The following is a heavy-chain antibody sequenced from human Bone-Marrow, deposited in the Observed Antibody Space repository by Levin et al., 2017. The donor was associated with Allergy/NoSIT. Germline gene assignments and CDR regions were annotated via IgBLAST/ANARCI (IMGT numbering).Heavy chain of an antibody. Sequence: KPSETLSLTCTVSGGPISSNNYYWGWIRQPPGKGLEWIGSMHYSGSIYHNPSLKSRLTISVDTSKNHFSLKLSSVTAADTAVYYCVRGLRRVTIFGVVIAPGAFDIWGQGTMVIVSS. J-gene: IGHJ3*02. V-gene: IGHV4-39*07. CDR2: MHYSGSI. CDR3: VRGLRRVTIFGVVIAPGAFDI. D-gene: IGHD3-3*01. CDR1: GGPISSNNYY.